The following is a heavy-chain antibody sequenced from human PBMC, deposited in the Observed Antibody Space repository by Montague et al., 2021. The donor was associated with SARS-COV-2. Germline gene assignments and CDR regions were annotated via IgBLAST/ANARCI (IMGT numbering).Heavy chain of an antibody. V-gene: IGHV4-59*01. CDR3: VRDRPYGRPRGAYDI. J-gene: IGHJ3*02. Sequence: SETLSLTCTVSGGSITGYYWSWLRRSPGKGLEWIAYIYDGGAVNYNPSLGSRVTISTDTSKNQLSLKVNSVTAADTAVYYCVRDRPYGRPRGAYDIWGQGTVVTVSS. D-gene: IGHD4-17*01. CDR1: GGSITGYY. CDR2: IYDGGAV.